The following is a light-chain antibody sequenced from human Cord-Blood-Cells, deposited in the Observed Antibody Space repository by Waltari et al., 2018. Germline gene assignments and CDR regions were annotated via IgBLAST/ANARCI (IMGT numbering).Light chain of an antibody. J-gene: IGKJ1*01. V-gene: IGKV4-1*01. CDR1: QSVLYSSNNKNY. CDR3: QQYYISPQT. CDR2: WAS. Sequence: DIVMTQSPDSLAVSLGERATINCKSSQSVLYSSNNKNYLAWYQQKPGQPPKLLIYWASTRESGVPNQCSGSGCGTDFSLTISSLQAEEVAVYYWQQYYISPQTFGQGTKVEIK.